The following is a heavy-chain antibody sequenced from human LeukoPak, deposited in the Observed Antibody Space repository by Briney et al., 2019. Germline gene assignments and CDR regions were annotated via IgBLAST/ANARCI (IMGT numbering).Heavy chain of an antibody. V-gene: IGHV4-39*01. D-gene: IGHD4-11*01. CDR3: ARHNSPASFDY. Sequence: WIRQPPGKGLERIGSIYYSGSTYYNPSLKSRVTISVDTSKNQFSLKLSSVTAADTAMYYCARHNSPASFDYWGQGTLVTVSS. J-gene: IGHJ4*02. CDR2: IYYSGST.